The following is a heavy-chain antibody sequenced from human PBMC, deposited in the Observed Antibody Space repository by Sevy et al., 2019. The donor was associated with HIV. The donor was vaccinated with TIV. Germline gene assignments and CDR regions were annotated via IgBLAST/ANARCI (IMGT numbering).Heavy chain of an antibody. J-gene: IGHJ4*02. CDR2: IYWNDDK. CDR1: GFSLSTSGVG. Sequence: SGPTLVKPTQTLTLTCTFSGFSLSTSGVGVGWIRQPPGKALEWLALIYWNDDKRYSPSLKSRLTITKDTSKNQVVLTMTNMDPVDTATYYCAHRQDSSSWYISSYFDYWGQGTLVTVSS. V-gene: IGHV2-5*01. D-gene: IGHD6-13*01. CDR3: AHRQDSSSWYISSYFDY.